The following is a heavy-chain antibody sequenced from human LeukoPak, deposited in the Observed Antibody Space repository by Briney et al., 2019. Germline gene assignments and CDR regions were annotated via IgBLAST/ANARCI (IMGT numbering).Heavy chain of an antibody. J-gene: IGHJ2*01. V-gene: IGHV3-23*01. Sequence: GGSLRLSCAASGFTFSSYAMTWVRQAPGKGLEWVSGISGSGGHTYNADSVEGRFTISRDNSKNTVSLQLSSLRVEDTAVYFCAKDREDSAMISGVFDLWGRGTLVTVSS. D-gene: IGHD5-18*01. CDR1: GFTFSSYA. CDR2: ISGSGGHT. CDR3: AKDREDSAMISGVFDL.